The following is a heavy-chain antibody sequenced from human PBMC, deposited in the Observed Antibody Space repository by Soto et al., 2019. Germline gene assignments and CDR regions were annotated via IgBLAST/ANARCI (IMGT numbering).Heavy chain of an antibody. CDR2: IYFSGGT. V-gene: IGHV4-59*12. CDR1: GGSISSYY. CDR3: ARESRSWYGSIWDY. Sequence: SETLSLTCTVSGGSISSYYWSWIRQPPGKGLEWIGYIYFSGGTNYNPSLKSRVTISVDTSKNQFSLKLSTVTAADTAVYYCARESRSWYGSIWDYWGQGTLVTVSS. D-gene: IGHD6-13*01. J-gene: IGHJ4*02.